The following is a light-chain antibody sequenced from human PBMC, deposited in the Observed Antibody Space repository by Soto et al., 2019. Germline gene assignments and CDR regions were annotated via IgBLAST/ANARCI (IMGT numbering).Light chain of an antibody. CDR1: QNIPGY. J-gene: IGKJ4*01. CDR3: QQSYSTPPT. V-gene: IGKV1-39*01. Sequence: DIQMTQSPSSLSASVGDRVTITCRSSQNIPGYLSWFQQKPGKAPKLLINAASRLQSGVPARFSGSESGTDFTLTISSLQPEDFATYYCQQSYSTPPTFGGGTKVEIK. CDR2: AAS.